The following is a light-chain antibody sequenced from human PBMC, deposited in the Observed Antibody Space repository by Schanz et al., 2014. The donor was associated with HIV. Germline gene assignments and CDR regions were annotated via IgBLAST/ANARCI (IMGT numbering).Light chain of an antibody. V-gene: IGLV1-44*01. CDR3: AAWDDSLNAWV. J-gene: IGLJ3*02. CDR1: SSNIGSHT. Sequence: QSVLTQPPSASGTPGQRVTISCSGSSSNIGSHTVNWYQQLPGTAPKLLMYSNDLRPSGVPDRFSGSKSGTSASLAISGLQSEDEGDYYCAAWDDSLNAWVFGGGTKLTVL. CDR2: SND.